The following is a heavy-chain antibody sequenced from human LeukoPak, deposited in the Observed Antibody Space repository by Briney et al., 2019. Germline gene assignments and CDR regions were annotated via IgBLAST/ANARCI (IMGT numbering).Heavy chain of an antibody. CDR1: GGSIGIYY. CDR3: ARVAMNEFFFDY. CDR2: IYNSGRT. V-gene: IGHV4-4*07. Sequence: PSETLSLTCTVSGGSIGIYYWSWIRQPAGKGLEWIGRIYNSGRTKYSPSLESRVTMSIDTSKNQFSLKLSSVSAADTAVYYCARVAMNEFFFDYWGQGTLVTVSS. J-gene: IGHJ4*02.